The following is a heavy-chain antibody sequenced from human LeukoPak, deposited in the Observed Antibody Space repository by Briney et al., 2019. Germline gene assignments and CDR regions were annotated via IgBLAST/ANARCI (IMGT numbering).Heavy chain of an antibody. CDR2: INPDGSVR. CDR3: VGWGISAI. CDR1: GFTFNSYW. D-gene: IGHD3-16*01. J-gene: IGHJ3*02. V-gene: IGHV3-7*01. Sequence: GGSLRLSCEGSGFTFNSYWMNWVRQPPGKGLEWVANINPDGSVRTYVDSVKGRFTSSRDNAKNSLDLQMNSLRAEDTAVYYCVGWGISAIWGQGTTVSIPS.